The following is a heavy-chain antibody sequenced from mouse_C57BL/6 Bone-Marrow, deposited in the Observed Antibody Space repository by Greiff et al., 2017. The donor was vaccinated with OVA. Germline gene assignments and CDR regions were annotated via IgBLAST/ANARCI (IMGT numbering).Heavy chain of an antibody. J-gene: IGHJ2*01. CDR2: IDPSDSYT. V-gene: IGHV1-59*01. CDR3: ARKSYDGYYVRVY. CDR1: GYTFTSYW. Sequence: QVQLQQPGAELVRPGPSVKLSCKASGYTFTSYWMHWVKQRPGQGLEWIGVIDPSDSYTNYNQKFKGKATLTVDTSSSTAYMQLSSLTSEDSAVYYCARKSYDGYYVRVYWGQGTTLTVSS. D-gene: IGHD2-3*01.